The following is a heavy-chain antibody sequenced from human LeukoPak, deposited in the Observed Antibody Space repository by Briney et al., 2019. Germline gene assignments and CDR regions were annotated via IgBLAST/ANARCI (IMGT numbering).Heavy chain of an antibody. CDR3: ARPTRRLLTGYYFAQHARGYFDY. D-gene: IGHD3-9*01. V-gene: IGHV4-39*07. CDR1: GGSICSSSYY. J-gene: IGHJ4*02. CDR2: IYYSGST. Sequence: SETLSLTCTVSGGSICSSSYYWGWIRQPPGKGLEWIGSIYYSGSTYYNPSLKSRVTISVDTSKNQFSLKLSSVTAADTAVYYCARPTRRLLTGYYFAQHARGYFDYWGQGTLVTVSS.